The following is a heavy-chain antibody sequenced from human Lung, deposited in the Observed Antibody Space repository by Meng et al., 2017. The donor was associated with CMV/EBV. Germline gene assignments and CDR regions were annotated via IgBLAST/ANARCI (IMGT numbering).Heavy chain of an antibody. V-gene: IGHV3-13*01. CDR1: GFTFSTYD. J-gene: IGHJ4*02. Sequence: ESXKISFTASGFTFSTYDFHWFRQPTGKGLEWVSSIGTVGDTYSIGSVKGRFIISREDAKNSVYLQMNGLRDGDTGLYYCARARSPTHFEYWGQGALVTVSS. CDR2: IGTVGDT. CDR3: ARARSPTHFEY.